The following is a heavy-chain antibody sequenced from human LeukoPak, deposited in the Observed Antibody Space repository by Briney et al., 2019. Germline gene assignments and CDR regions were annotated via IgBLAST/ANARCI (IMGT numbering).Heavy chain of an antibody. J-gene: IGHJ4*02. D-gene: IGHD3-9*01. CDR1: GFTFSSYS. CDR2: ISSSSSYI. Sequence: PGGSLTLSCAASGFTFSSYSMNWVRQAPGKGLEWVSSISSSSSYIYYADSVKGRFTISRDNAKNSLYLQMNTLRAEDTAVYYCARAEYDILTGSYFDYWGQGTLVSVSS. V-gene: IGHV3-21*01. CDR3: ARAEYDILTGSYFDY.